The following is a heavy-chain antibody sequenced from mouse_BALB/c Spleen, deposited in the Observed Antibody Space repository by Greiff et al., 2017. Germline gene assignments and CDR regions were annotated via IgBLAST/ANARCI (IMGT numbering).Heavy chain of an antibody. J-gene: IGHJ2*01. CDR2: ISYDGSN. Sequence: VQLQQSGPGLVKPSQSLSLTCSVTGYSITSGYYWNWIRQFPGNQLEWMGYISYDGSNNYNPSLKNRISITRDTSKNQFFLKLNSVTTEDTATYYCARVSTVVSYFDYWGQGTTLTVSS. CDR1: GYSITSGYY. CDR3: ARVSTVVSYFDY. V-gene: IGHV3-6*02. D-gene: IGHD1-1*01.